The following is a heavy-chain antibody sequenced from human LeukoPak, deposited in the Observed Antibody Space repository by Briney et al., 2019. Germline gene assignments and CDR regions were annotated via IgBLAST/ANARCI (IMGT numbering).Heavy chain of an antibody. J-gene: IGHJ4*02. CDR3: ARENYDILTGYYGESY. Sequence: GGSLRLSCAASGFTFSSYEMNWVRQAPGKGLEWVSYISSSGSTIYYADSVKGRFTISRDNAKNSLYLQMNSLRAEDTAVYYCARENYDILTGYYGESYWGQGTLVTVSS. CDR1: GFTFSSYE. V-gene: IGHV3-48*03. D-gene: IGHD3-9*01. CDR2: ISSSGSTI.